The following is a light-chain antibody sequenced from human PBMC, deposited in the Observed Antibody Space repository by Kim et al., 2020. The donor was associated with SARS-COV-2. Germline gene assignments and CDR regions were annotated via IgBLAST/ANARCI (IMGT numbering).Light chain of an antibody. J-gene: IGKJ2*01. CDR2: AAS. Sequence: DIQITQSPSSLSASVGDRVTITCRASQSIATYLNWYQQKPGKAPKLLICAASSLQSGVPSRFSGSGSGTDFILTISSLQPEDFATFYCQQSYSTPYTFGQGTKLEI. CDR1: QSIATY. CDR3: QQSYSTPYT. V-gene: IGKV1-39*01.